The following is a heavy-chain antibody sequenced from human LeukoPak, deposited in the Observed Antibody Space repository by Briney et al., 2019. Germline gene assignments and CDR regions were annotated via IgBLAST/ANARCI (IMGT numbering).Heavy chain of an antibody. CDR3: ARSRSGYYP. CDR1: GGSISSGSYY. Sequence: SQTLSLTCTVSGGSISSGSYYWSWIRQPPGKGLEWIGYIYYSGSTNYNPSPKSRVTISVDTSKNQFSLKLSSVTAADTAVYYCARSRSGYYPWGQGTLVIVSS. J-gene: IGHJ5*02. CDR2: IYYSGST. V-gene: IGHV4-61*01. D-gene: IGHD3-22*01.